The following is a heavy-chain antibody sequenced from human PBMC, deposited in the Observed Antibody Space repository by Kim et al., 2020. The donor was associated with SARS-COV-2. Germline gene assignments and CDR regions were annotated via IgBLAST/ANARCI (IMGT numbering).Heavy chain of an antibody. D-gene: IGHD3-22*01. CDR2: IYYSGST. Sequence: SETLSLTCTVSGGSISSSSYYWGWIRQPPGKGLEWIGSIYYSGSTYYNPSLKSRVTISVDTSKNQFSLKLSSVTAADTAVYYCARLYYDSSGYYFDYWGQATLVTVSS. CDR1: GGSISSSSYY. V-gene: IGHV4-39*01. CDR3: ARLYYDSSGYYFDY. J-gene: IGHJ4*02.